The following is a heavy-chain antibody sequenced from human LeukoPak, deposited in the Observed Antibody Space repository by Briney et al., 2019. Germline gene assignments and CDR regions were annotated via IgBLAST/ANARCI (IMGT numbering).Heavy chain of an antibody. V-gene: IGHV3-23*01. D-gene: IGHD3-10*01. CDR2: ISGTGYNT. Sequence: PGGSLRLSCAASGFTFSSYAMSWVRQAPGKGLEWVSGISGTGYNTYYADSVKGRFTISRDNSKNTLYLQMNSLGAEDTAVYYCAKYVSGSLFYFDYWGQRTLVTVSS. CDR3: AKYVSGSLFYFDY. J-gene: IGHJ4*02. CDR1: GFTFSSYA.